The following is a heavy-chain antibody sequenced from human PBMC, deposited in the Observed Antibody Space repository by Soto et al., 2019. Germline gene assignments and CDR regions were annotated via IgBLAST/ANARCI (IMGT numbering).Heavy chain of an antibody. V-gene: IGHV1-69*02. CDR3: ASHLPGHGFDI. J-gene: IGHJ3*02. CDR2: IIPILGIA. Sequence: SVKVSCKASGGTFSSYTVSWVRQAPGQGLEWMGRIIPILGIANYAQKFQGRVTITADKSTSTAYMELSSLRSEDTAVYYCASHLPGHGFDIWGPGTMVTLSS. CDR1: GGTFSSYT.